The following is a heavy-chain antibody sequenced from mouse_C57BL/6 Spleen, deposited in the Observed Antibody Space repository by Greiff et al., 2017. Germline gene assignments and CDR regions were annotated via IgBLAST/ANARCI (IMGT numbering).Heavy chain of an antibody. CDR2: ISDGGSYT. Sequence: EVMLVESGGGLVKPGGSLTLSCAASGFTFSSYAMSWVRQTPEKSLEWVATISDGGSYTYYPDNVKGRFTISRDNAKNNMYLLMSSLKSEDTAVYYCARSLAGGAMDYWGKGTSVTVSS. D-gene: IGHD1-1*02. V-gene: IGHV5-4*03. CDR1: GFTFSSYA. J-gene: IGHJ4*01. CDR3: ARSLAGGAMDY.